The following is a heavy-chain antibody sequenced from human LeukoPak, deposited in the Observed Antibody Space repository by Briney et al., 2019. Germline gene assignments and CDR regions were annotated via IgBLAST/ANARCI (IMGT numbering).Heavy chain of an antibody. V-gene: IGHV1-2*02. J-gene: IGHJ4*02. Sequence: ASVKVSCKASGYTFTDYYVHWVRQAPGQGLEWMGWINPNRGGTNFAQKFQGRVTMTRDTSISTAYMELSRLTSDDTAVYYCARDEGRKGIFDYWGQGTLVTVSS. CDR2: INPNRGGT. D-gene: IGHD3-10*01. CDR3: ARDEGRKGIFDY. CDR1: GYTFTDYY.